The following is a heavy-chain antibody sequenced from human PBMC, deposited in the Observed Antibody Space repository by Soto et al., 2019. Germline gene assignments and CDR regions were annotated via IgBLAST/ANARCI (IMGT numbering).Heavy chain of an antibody. CDR2: INHSGST. D-gene: IGHD2-2*02. Sequence: SETLSLTCAVYGGSFSGYYWSWIRQPPGKGLEWIGEINHSGSTNYNPSLKSRVTISVDTSKNQFSLKLSSVTAADTAVYYCARHSSPYCSSTSCYTSAYFDYWGQGTLVTVSS. V-gene: IGHV4-34*01. CDR3: ARHSSPYCSSTSCYTSAYFDY. J-gene: IGHJ4*02. CDR1: GGSFSGYY.